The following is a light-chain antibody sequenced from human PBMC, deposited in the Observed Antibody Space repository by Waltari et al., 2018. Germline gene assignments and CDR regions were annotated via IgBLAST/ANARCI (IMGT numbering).Light chain of an antibody. J-gene: IGLJ3*02. CDR1: KLGHKY. Sequence: YELTQPPSVSVSPGQTASIPCSGDKLGHKYSCWYQQRPGQSPVLVIYQDNKRPSGVPARFSGSNSGDTATLTISGTQAMDEADYYCQAWDSTTTGVFGGGTKLTVL. V-gene: IGLV3-1*01. CDR3: QAWDSTTTGV. CDR2: QDN.